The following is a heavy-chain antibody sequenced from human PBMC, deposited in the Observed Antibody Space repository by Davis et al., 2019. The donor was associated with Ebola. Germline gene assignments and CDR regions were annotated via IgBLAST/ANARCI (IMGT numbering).Heavy chain of an antibody. D-gene: IGHD3-3*01. V-gene: IGHV3-48*01. CDR2: ISSSSRTI. J-gene: IGHJ6*04. CDR1: GFTFSSYS. CDR3: AKSGLSFGVVKYHYGMDV. Sequence: GESLKISCAASGFTFSSYSMNWVRQAPGKGLEWVSYISSSSRTIYYADSVKGRFTISRDNSKKTLYLQMNSLRAEDTAVYYCAKSGLSFGVVKYHYGMDVWGKGTTVTVSS.